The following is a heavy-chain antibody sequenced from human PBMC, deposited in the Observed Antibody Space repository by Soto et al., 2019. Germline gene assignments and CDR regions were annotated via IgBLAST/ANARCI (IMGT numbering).Heavy chain of an antibody. Sequence: EVQLLESGGGLVQPGGSLRLSCAASGFTFSSYAMSWVRQAPGKGLEWVSAISGSGGSTYYADSVKGRFTISRDNSKNTLYLQMNSLRAEDTAVYYYAKFYYDFWSGYLYFQHWGQGTLVTVSS. D-gene: IGHD3-3*01. CDR2: ISGSGGST. CDR1: GFTFSSYA. V-gene: IGHV3-23*01. CDR3: AKFYYDFWSGYLYFQH. J-gene: IGHJ1*01.